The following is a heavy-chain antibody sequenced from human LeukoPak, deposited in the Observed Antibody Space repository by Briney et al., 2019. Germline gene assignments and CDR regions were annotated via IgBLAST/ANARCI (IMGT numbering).Heavy chain of an antibody. CDR2: IYYSGST. J-gene: IGHJ5*02. Sequence: ESGPTLVNPSDTLSLTCAVSDYSISNNNWWGWIRQPPRKGLEWIGYIYYSGSTYYNPSLKSRVTISVDTSKNQFSLKLSSETAADTAVYYCARGSYDHRINWFDPWGQGTLVTVSS. CDR1: DYSISNNNW. V-gene: IGHV4-28*03. D-gene: IGHD5-12*01. CDR3: ARGSYDHRINWFDP.